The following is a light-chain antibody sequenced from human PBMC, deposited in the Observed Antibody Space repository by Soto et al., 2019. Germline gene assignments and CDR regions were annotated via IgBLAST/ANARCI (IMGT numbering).Light chain of an antibody. CDR2: DVS. Sequence: QSVLTQPRSVSGSPGQSVTISCTGTSSDVGGYNFVSWYQQYPGKAPKLIIYDVSKRPSGVPDRFSGSKSGNTASLTISGLQVEDEADYHCCSYAGSYTLWVFGGGTKLTVL. CDR3: CSYAGSYTLWV. V-gene: IGLV2-11*01. CDR1: SSDVGGYNF. J-gene: IGLJ3*02.